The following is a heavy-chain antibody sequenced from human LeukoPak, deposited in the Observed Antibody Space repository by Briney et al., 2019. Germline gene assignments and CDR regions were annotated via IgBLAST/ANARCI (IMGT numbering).Heavy chain of an antibody. CDR3: AGYDHSNYLAY. J-gene: IGHJ4*02. D-gene: IGHD4-11*01. Sequence: PSETLSLTCTVSGVSISSNYWSWIRQPPGKGLEWNGLEWIGYTHANGDTNYNPSLNRRVTMSLDSSRRHLSLNLSSLTAADTAVYFCAGYDHSNYLAYWGQGILVTVSS. CDR1: GVSISSNY. V-gene: IGHV4-4*08. CDR2: THANGDT.